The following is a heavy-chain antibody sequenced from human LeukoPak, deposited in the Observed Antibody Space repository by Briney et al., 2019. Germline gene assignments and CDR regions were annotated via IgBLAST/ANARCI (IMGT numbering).Heavy chain of an antibody. V-gene: IGHV3-49*04. J-gene: IGHJ4*02. D-gene: IGHD1-26*01. CDR1: GFTFSIYW. CDR3: SRGILGATYFDS. CDR2: IRGRAYGATA. Sequence: GGSLRLSCAASGFTFSIYWVHWVRQAPGKGLEWVSFIRGRAYGATAEYAASVKGRFTISRDDSKSTAYLQMSSLKTEDTAVYYCSRGILGATYFDSWGQGTLVTVSS.